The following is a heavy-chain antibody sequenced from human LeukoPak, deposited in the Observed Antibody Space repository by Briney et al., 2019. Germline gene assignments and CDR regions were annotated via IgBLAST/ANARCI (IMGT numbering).Heavy chain of an antibody. CDR3: ARDPGRTGFDY. D-gene: IGHD1/OR15-1a*01. J-gene: IGHJ4*02. Sequence: PGGSLRLSCAASGFTFSNYWMSWVRQAPGKGLEWVANIKQDGSGLYYVESVKGRFTISRDNAKNSLYLRMTSLRAEDTAVYYCARDPGRTGFDYWGQGTLVTVSS. V-gene: IGHV3-7*03. CDR1: GFTFSNYW. CDR2: IKQDGSGL.